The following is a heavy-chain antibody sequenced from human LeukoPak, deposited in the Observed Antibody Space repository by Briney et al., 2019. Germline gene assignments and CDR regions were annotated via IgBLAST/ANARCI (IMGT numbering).Heavy chain of an antibody. CDR3: ARVGGTPVLLWFGESMDY. D-gene: IGHD3-10*01. Sequence: GGSLRLSCAASGFTFSSYSMNWVRQAPGKGLEWVSYISSRSSTIYYADSVKGRFTISRDNAKNSLYLQMNSLRAEDTAVYYCARVGGTPVLLWFGESMDYWGQGTLVTVSS. J-gene: IGHJ4*02. CDR2: ISSRSSTI. CDR1: GFTFSSYS. V-gene: IGHV3-48*04.